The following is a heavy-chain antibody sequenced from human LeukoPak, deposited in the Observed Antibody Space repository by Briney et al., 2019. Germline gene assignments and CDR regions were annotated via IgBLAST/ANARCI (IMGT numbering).Heavy chain of an antibody. CDR3: AKDTNYYDSSGYDY. Sequence: GGSLSLSCAAAGFTFSSYWMHWVRQATGKGLVWVARINSDGSSTSYADSVKGRFTISRDNSKNTLYLQMNSLRAEDTAVYYCAKDTNYYDSSGYDYWGQGTLVTVSS. J-gene: IGHJ4*02. CDR2: INSDGSST. D-gene: IGHD3-22*01. CDR1: GFTFSSYW. V-gene: IGHV3-74*01.